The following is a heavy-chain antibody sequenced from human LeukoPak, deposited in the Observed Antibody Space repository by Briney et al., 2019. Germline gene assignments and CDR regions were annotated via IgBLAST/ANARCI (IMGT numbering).Heavy chain of an antibody. CDR2: INPSSGSA. CDR3: AREGGNNGFDY. V-gene: IGHV1-46*01. J-gene: IGHJ4*02. CDR1: GYTFTRYY. Sequence: GASVTVSFKASGYTFTRYYMHWVRQAPGQGREWMGIINPSSGSASYTQKFQGRVTLTRDTSTSTVYMELSSLRSEDTAVHYCAREGGNNGFDYWGQGTLVTVSS. D-gene: IGHD1-14*01.